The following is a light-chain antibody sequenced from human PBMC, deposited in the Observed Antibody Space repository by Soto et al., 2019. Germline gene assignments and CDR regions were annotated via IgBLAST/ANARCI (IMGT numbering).Light chain of an antibody. J-gene: IGKJ4*01. CDR3: QQYDTSPPRT. Sequence: EIVLTQSPGTLSLSPGDRATLSCRSSQSVPRNSLDWYQQEPGEAPRRLLYGASRRGIGTPDRFSGSGSGTAFTLPMSKLEPEDFAVYYCQQYDTSPPRTFGGGTKVEIK. V-gene: IGKV3-20*01. CDR2: GAS. CDR1: QSVPRNS.